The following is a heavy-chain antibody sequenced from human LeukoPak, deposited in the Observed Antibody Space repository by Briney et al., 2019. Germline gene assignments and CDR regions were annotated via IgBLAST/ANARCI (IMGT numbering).Heavy chain of an antibody. Sequence: PSETLSLTCTVSGGSMSSGAYYWSWIRQPAGKGLEWIGRIYTSGSTSYNPSLKSRVTISVDTSKNQFSLKLSSGTAANTAVYYCARDHLDGRLVYDHVWGSYHPQYYFDYWGQGTLVTVSS. CDR2: IYTSGST. V-gene: IGHV4-61*02. J-gene: IGHJ4*02. CDR1: GGSMSSGAYY. CDR3: ARDHLDGRLVYDHVWGSYHPQYYFDY. D-gene: IGHD3-16*02.